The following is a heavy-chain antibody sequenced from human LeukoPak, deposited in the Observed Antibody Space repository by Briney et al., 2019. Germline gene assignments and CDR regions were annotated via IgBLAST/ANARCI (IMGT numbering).Heavy chain of an antibody. CDR1: GYTFTSYA. J-gene: IGHJ5*02. CDR3: ARDARRAAAGTSWFDP. V-gene: IGHV1-3*01. D-gene: IGHD6-13*01. CDR2: INAGNGNT. Sequence: GASVKVSCKASGYTFTSYAMHWVRQAPGQRLEWMGWINAGNGNTKYSEKFQGRVTITRDTSASTAYMELSSLRSEDTAVYLCARDARRAAAGTSWFDPWGQGTLVTVSS.